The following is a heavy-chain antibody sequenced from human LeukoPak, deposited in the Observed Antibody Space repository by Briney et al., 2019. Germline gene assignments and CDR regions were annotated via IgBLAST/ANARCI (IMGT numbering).Heavy chain of an antibody. V-gene: IGHV3-74*01. CDR1: GFTFSSYS. CDR2: INNDGSST. D-gene: IGHD3-10*01. Sequence: QAGGSLRLSCAASGFTFSSYSMNWVRQAPGKGLVWVSRINNDGSSTSYADSVQGRFTISRDNAKNTLYLQMNSLRAEDTALYYCARVARGGCYYYYMDVWGKGTTVTVSS. CDR3: ARVARGGCYYYYMDV. J-gene: IGHJ6*03.